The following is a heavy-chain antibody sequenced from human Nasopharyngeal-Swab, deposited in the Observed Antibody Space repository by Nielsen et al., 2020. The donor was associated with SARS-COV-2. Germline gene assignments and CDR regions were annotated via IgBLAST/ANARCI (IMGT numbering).Heavy chain of an antibody. CDR1: GFTFSSYS. Sequence: GESLKISCAASGFTFSSYSMNWVRQAPGKGLEWVSSISSSSSYIYYADSVKGRFTISRDNAKNSLYLQMNSLGAEDTAVYYCARDLVKYSGYDYWDDAFDIWGQGTMVTVSS. J-gene: IGHJ3*02. V-gene: IGHV3-21*01. CDR3: ARDLVKYSGYDYWDDAFDI. CDR2: ISSSSSYI. D-gene: IGHD5-12*01.